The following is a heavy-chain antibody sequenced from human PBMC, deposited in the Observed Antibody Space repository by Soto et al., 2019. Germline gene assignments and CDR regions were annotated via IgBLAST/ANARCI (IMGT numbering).Heavy chain of an antibody. CDR3: AKDLLEQREFDY. D-gene: IGHD1-1*01. CDR1: GFTFRSYA. J-gene: IGHJ4*02. CDR2: ISGSGGST. Sequence: LRLSCAASGFTFRSYAMSWVRQAPGKGLEWVSAISGSGGSTYYADSVKGRFTISRDNSKNTLYLQMNSLRAEDTAVYYCAKDLLEQREFDYWGQGTLVTVSS. V-gene: IGHV3-23*01.